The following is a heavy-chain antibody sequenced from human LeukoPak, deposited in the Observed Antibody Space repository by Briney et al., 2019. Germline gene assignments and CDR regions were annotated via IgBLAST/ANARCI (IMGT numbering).Heavy chain of an antibody. CDR1: GFTFSSYS. CDR3: ARLRADYYYMDV. Sequence: PGGSLRLSCAASGFTFSSYSMNWVRQAPGKRLGWVLSISSSSSYIYYADSVKGRFTISRDNAKNSLYLQMNSLSSEDTAVYYCARLRADYYYMDVWGKGTTVTVSS. CDR2: ISSSSSYI. V-gene: IGHV3-21*03. J-gene: IGHJ6*03.